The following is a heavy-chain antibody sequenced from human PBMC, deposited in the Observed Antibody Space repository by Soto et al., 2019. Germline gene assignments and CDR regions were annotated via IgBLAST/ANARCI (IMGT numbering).Heavy chain of an antibody. CDR1: GYSVSSSDYY. CDR2: MLYSGLT. J-gene: IGHJ6*02. CDR3: ARDAAAGGYYYYYGMDV. D-gene: IGHD6-13*01. Sequence: SETLSLTCSVSGYSVSSSDYYWAWIRQPPGKGLEWIGSMLYSGLTYYNPSLKSRVTLSVDTSKNQFSVRLNSVTASDTAVYYCARDAAAGGYYYYYGMDVWGQGTTVTVSS. V-gene: IGHV4-39*01.